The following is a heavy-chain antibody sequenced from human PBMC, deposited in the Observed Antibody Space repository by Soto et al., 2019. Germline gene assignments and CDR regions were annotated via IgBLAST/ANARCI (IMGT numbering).Heavy chain of an antibody. J-gene: IGHJ4*02. CDR3: AKRGSSSTFDY. CDR2: ISGSDDST. Sequence: EVQLLESGGGLVQPGESLRLSCAASGFTFSSYAMSWVRQAPGKGLEWVSVISGSDDSTYYADSVKGRFTISRDNSKITLYLQMNSLRAEDTAVYYCAKRGSSSTFDYWGQGTLVTVSS. V-gene: IGHV3-23*01. CDR1: GFTFSSYA. D-gene: IGHD6-6*01.